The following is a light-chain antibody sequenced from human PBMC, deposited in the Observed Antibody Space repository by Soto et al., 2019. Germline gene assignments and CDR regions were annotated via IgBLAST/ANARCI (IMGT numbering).Light chain of an antibody. V-gene: IGLV1-47*01. Sequence: QSVLTQPPSASGTPGQRVTISCSGSSSNIGSNYVFWYQHLPGTAPKLLIYRNNQRPSGVPDRFSGSKSGTSASLAISGLRSEDETDYYGAAWDDSQSGVVFGGVTKLTVL. J-gene: IGLJ2*01. CDR3: AAWDDSQSGVV. CDR1: SSNIGSNY. CDR2: RNN.